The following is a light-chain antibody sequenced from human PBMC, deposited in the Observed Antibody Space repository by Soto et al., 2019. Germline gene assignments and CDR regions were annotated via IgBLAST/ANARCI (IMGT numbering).Light chain of an antibody. Sequence: DIQMTQSPPSVSASVGDRVTITCRASQGISSWLAWYQQKPGKAPSLLIYGASRRATGIPDRFSGSGSGTDFTLTISRLEPEDFAVYYCQQYDSSPITFGQGTRLEIK. CDR3: QQYDSSPIT. CDR2: GAS. CDR1: QGISSW. J-gene: IGKJ5*01. V-gene: IGKV1D-16*01.